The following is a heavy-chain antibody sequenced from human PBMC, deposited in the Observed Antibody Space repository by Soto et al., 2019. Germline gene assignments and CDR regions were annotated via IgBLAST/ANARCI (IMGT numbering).Heavy chain of an antibody. Sequence: GGSLRLSCAASGFTFSSYAMSWVRQAPGKGLEWVSGISGSGDSTYYADSVKGRFTISRDNSKNTLYLQMNSLRAEDTAVYYCAKGVPGIAVAGTGYFQHWGQGTMVTVSS. CDR2: ISGSGDST. D-gene: IGHD6-19*01. V-gene: IGHV3-23*01. CDR3: AKGVPGIAVAGTGYFQH. CDR1: GFTFSSYA. J-gene: IGHJ1*01.